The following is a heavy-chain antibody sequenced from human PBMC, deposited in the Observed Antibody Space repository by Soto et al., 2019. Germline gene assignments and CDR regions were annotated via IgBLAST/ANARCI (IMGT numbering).Heavy chain of an antibody. Sequence: EVHLVESGGGLVQPGGSLSLSCTTSGFTFSSYDMHWFRQAAGKGLEWVSFIGKPGDTYYSGSVKDQFTISRDNGKNSLYLQTSSLAAEDTAVYDCASDDSGWGLEYWGQGTLVAVSS. D-gene: IGHD6-19*01. J-gene: IGHJ4*02. CDR2: IGKPGDT. V-gene: IGHV3-13*01. CDR1: GFTFSSYD. CDR3: ASDDSGWGLEY.